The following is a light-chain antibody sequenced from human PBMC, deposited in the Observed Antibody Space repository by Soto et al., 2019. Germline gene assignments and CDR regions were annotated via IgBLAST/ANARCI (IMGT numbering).Light chain of an antibody. CDR1: QSVSASY. CDR2: GAS. CDR3: QQYGSSPPGT. J-gene: IGKJ5*01. Sequence: ETVLTQSPGTRSLSPGERATLSCMASQSVSASYLAWHQQKPGQAPRLLIYGASTRATGIPDRFSGSGSGTDFTLTISRLEPEDFAVYYCQQYGSSPPGTCGQGTRLEI. V-gene: IGKV3-20*01.